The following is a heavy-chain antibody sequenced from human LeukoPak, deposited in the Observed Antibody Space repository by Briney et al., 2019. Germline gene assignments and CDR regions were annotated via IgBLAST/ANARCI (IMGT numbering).Heavy chain of an antibody. CDR2: IYYSGST. D-gene: IGHD6-13*01. CDR1: GGSISSSSYY. V-gene: IGHV4-39*07. J-gene: IGHJ4*02. CDR3: ARAHGVTAGRRGYFDY. Sequence: SETLSLTCTVSGGSISSSSYYWGWIRQPPGKGLEWIGSIYYSGSTYYNPSLKSRVTISVDTSKNQFSLKLSSVTAADTAVYYCARAHGVTAGRRGYFDYWGQGTLVTVSS.